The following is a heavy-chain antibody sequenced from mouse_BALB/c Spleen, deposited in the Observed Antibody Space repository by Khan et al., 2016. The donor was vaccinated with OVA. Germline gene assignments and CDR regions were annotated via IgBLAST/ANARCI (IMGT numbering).Heavy chain of an antibody. CDR2: IRSGGNYN. D-gene: IGHD1-1*01. Sequence: EVELVESGGDLVKPGGSLKLSCAASGFTFSSYGMSWVRQTPDKGLEWVATIRSGGNYNYYPASVKGRFNISRDDAKKTLYMQIISLESEDTAMYFCATLDFYGSRVYFDYWGQGTTLTVSS. CDR1: GFTFSSYG. V-gene: IGHV5-6*01. CDR3: ATLDFYGSRVYFDY. J-gene: IGHJ2*01.